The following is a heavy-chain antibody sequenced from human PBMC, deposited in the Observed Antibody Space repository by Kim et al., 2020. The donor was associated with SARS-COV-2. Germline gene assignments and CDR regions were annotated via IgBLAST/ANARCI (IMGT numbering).Heavy chain of an antibody. CDR2: ITWDGGSA. J-gene: IGHJ4*02. D-gene: IGHD6-19*01. CDR1: GFTFDDYT. V-gene: IGHV3-43*01. Sequence: GGSLRLSCEAFGFTFDDYTMHWVRQSPGKGLEWVALITWDGGSAFKADSVKGRFTIARDNRKNSLHLQMNSLRSEDTAFYYCAKEGSGWRDFDSWGQGTLVSVSS. CDR3: AKEGSGWRDFDS.